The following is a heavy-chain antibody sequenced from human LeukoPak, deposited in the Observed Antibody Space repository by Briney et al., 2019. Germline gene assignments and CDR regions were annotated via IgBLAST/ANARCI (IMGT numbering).Heavy chain of an antibody. CDR1: GFTFSTYF. J-gene: IGHJ6*04. CDR3: AKEILITMVRGVINGLRNYYGMDV. CDR2: IASDGSHT. Sequence: GGSLRLSCAASGFTFSTYFMHRVRQAPGKGLEWVADIASDGSHTFYVESVKGRFTISRDNSKDTLYLQMNSLRAEDTAVYYCAKEILITMVRGVINGLRNYYGMDVWGKGTTVTVSS. V-gene: IGHV3-30-3*01. D-gene: IGHD3-10*01.